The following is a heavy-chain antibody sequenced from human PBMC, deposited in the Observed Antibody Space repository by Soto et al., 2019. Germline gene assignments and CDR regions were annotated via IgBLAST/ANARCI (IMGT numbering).Heavy chain of an antibody. CDR3: SARSGFGNFDI. V-gene: IGHV3-66*01. CDR2: IYSGGST. D-gene: IGHD3-16*01. Sequence: EVQLVESGGGLVQPGGSLRLSCAASGFTVSSNYMSWVRQAPGKGLEWVSVIYSGGSTYYADYVKGRFTISRENSKNTLYIQMNSMRGEDTAVYYCSARSGFGNFDIWGQGTMVTVSS. J-gene: IGHJ3*02. CDR1: GFTVSSNY.